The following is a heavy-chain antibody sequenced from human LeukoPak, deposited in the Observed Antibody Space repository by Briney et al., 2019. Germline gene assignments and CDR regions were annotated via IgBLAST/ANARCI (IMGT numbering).Heavy chain of an antibody. J-gene: IGHJ3*02. CDR2: IYYSGST. CDR3: ARDPTTVTKGLDI. CDR1: GGSISSYY. Sequence: SETLSLTCTVSGGSISSYYWSWIRQPPGKGLEWIGYIYYSGSTNYNPSLKSRVTISVDTSKNQFSLKLSSVTAADTAVYYCARDPTTVTKGLDIWGQGTMVTISS. D-gene: IGHD4-17*01. V-gene: IGHV4-59*01.